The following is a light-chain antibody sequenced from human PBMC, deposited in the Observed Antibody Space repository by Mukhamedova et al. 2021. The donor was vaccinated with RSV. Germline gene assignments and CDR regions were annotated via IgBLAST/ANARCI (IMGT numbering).Light chain of an antibody. V-gene: IGKV3-11*01. CDR1: QSVSTY. CDR2: DAS. Sequence: GERATLSCRASQSVSTYLAWYQQKPGQPPRLLIYDASDRAAGIPARFSGSGSGTEFTLTISSLEPEDFGVYYCQQHANWPPITFGQ. J-gene: IGKJ5*01. CDR3: QQHANWPPIT.